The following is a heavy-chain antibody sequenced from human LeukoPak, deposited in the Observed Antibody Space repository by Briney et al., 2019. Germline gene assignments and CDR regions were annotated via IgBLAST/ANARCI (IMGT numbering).Heavy chain of an antibody. V-gene: IGHV3-30*02. D-gene: IGHD3-9*01. CDR2: IRYDGSNK. CDR3: ARAAAETGSFRDNWFDP. Sequence: GGSLRLSCAASGFTFGSYAMHWVRQAPGKGLEWVALIRYDGSNKYYADSVKGRFTISRDSSKNTLYLQMNSLRGEDTAVYYCARAAAETGSFRDNWFDPWGQGTLVTVSS. CDR1: GFTFGSYA. J-gene: IGHJ5*02.